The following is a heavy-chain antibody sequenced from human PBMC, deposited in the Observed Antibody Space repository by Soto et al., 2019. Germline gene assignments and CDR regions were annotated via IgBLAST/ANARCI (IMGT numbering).Heavy chain of an antibody. J-gene: IGHJ5*02. CDR1: GFTFSRYD. V-gene: IGHV3-64*01. CDR3: VRRVSGNYDH. CDR2: ISSNGGTT. Sequence: EVQLAESGGGMVQPGGSLRLSCVASGFTFSRYDMHWVRQAPGKGLEYVSSISSNGGTTYYGNSVKGSFTISRDNSKNTLYLEMGSLSAEDMAVYYCVRRVSGNYDHWGQGTLVTVSS. D-gene: IGHD1-7*01.